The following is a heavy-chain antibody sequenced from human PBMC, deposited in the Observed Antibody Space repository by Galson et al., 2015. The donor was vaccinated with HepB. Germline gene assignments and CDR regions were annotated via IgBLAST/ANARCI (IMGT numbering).Heavy chain of an antibody. J-gene: IGHJ2*01. Sequence: LSLTCTVSXXSIRSXXYYWGXIRQPPGKXXXWIGRLYYSGRTFYNPSPKSRVTISVDTSKNQFSLKLSSVTAADTAIYYCARHPYTNGWLYWYFDLLGRGXXVTV. V-gene: IGHV4-39*01. CDR3: ARHPYTNGWLYWYFDL. CDR1: XXSIRSXXYY. CDR2: LYYSGRT. D-gene: IGHD6-19*01.